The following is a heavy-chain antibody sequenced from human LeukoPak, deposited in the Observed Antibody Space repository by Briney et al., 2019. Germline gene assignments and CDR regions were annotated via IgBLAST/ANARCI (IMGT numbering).Heavy chain of an antibody. V-gene: IGHV4-39*07. D-gene: IGHD6-25*01. CDR2: IHYSGST. J-gene: IGHJ4*02. CDR3: ARNFRGGSTYLDY. CDR1: GGSISSSSYY. Sequence: SETLSLTCTVSGGSISSSSYYWAWIRQPPGKELEWIGSIHYSGSTYYNPSLQSRVTISIDTSKNQFSLRLNSVTAADSAIYYCARNFRGGSTYLDYWGQGTLVTVS.